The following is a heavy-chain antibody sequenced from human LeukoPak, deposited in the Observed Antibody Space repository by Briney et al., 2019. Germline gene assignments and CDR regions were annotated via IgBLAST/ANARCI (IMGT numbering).Heavy chain of an antibody. CDR3: AKDHGSSPDYFDY. CDR1: GFTFSSYW. CDR2: INSDGSST. Sequence: GGSLRLSCAASGFTFSSYWMPWVRQAPGKGLVWVSRINSDGSSTSYADSVRGRFTISRDNSKNTLYLQMSGLGADDTAVYYCAKDHGSSPDYFDYWGQGTLVTVSS. D-gene: IGHD6-6*01. V-gene: IGHV3-74*01. J-gene: IGHJ4*02.